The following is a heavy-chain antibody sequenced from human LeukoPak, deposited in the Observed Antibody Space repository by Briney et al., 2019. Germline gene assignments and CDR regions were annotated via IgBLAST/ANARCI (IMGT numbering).Heavy chain of an antibody. V-gene: IGHV4-39*01. CDR3: ARHPSYCTNGVCNFDY. Sequence: SETLSLTCTVSGGSISSSSYYWGWIRQPPGKGLEWFGSIYYSGSTYYNPSLKSRVTISVDTSKNQFSLKMSSVTAADTGVYYCARHPSYCTNGVCNFDYWGQGTLVTVSS. CDR1: GGSISSSSYY. D-gene: IGHD2-8*01. CDR2: IYYSGST. J-gene: IGHJ4*02.